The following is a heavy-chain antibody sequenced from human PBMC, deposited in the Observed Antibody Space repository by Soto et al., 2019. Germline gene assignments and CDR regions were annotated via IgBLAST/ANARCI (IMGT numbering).Heavy chain of an antibody. D-gene: IGHD3-9*01. CDR2: INDRGSI. Sequence: QVQLQQWGAGPLRPLETLSLTCGVSGGSFSGYYWAWIRQSPGKGLEWIGEINDRGSINYNPSLKSRGRIAVDTSKNHYSLKLRSVTAADTAVYYGARESHDILTGPPWVWYFDLWGRGTLVTVSS. CDR1: GGSFSGYY. CDR3: ARESHDILTGPPWVWYFDL. V-gene: IGHV4-34*01. J-gene: IGHJ2*01.